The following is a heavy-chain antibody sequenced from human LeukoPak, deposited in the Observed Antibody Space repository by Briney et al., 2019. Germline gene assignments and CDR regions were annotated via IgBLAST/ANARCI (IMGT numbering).Heavy chain of an antibody. J-gene: IGHJ6*02. V-gene: IGHV1-2*06. CDR2: INPNSGGT. CDR1: GYTFTGYY. D-gene: IGHD3-3*01. CDR3: ARGGYDFVYYYYGMDA. Sequence: ASVKVSCKASGYTFTGYYMHWVRQAPGQGLEWMGRINPNSGGTNYAQKFQGRVTMTRDTSISTAYMELSRLRSDDTAVYYCARGGYDFVYYYYGMDAWGQGTAVTVSS.